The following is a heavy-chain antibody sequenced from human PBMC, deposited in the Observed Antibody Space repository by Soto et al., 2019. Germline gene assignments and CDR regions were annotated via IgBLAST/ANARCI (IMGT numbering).Heavy chain of an antibody. Sequence: QVQLVESGGGVVQPGRSLRLSCGASGFILSIYAMHWVRQAPGKGPEWVAAISLDGIKEYYADSVKGRFTISRDNSKNTLFLQMNNLRPEDTAVYYCANGRPTTVTTVVPEFDYWGQGTLVTVSS. J-gene: IGHJ4*02. CDR3: ANGRPTTVTTVVPEFDY. CDR1: GFILSIYA. CDR2: ISLDGIKE. V-gene: IGHV3-30*18. D-gene: IGHD4-17*01.